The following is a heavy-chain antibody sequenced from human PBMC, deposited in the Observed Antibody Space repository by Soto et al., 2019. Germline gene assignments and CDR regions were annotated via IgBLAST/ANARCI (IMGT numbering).Heavy chain of an antibody. D-gene: IGHD6-13*01. CDR3: AKDKGSSWYKGRGIFDY. V-gene: IGHV3-23*01. J-gene: IGHJ4*02. CDR1: GFTFSSYA. CDR2: ISGSGGST. Sequence: GGSLRLSCAASGFTFSSYAMSWVRQAPGKGLEWVSAISGSGGSTYYADSVKGRFTISRDNSKNTLYLQMNSLRAEDTAVYYCAKDKGSSWYKGRGIFDYWGQGTLVTVSS.